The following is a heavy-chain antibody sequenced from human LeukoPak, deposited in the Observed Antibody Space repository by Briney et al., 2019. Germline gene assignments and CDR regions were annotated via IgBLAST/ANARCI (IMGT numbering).Heavy chain of an antibody. CDR1: GYIFTNYW. CDR2: IYPADSDT. J-gene: IGHJ4*02. Sequence: GESLKISCKGSGYIFTNYWIGWVRQMPGKGLESMGIIYPADSDTTYSPSFEGQVTISADKSMDTVYLQWSSLKASDTATYYCARQSRDGSKTRGYYFDSWGQGTLVTVSS. V-gene: IGHV5-51*01. D-gene: IGHD3-10*01. CDR3: ARQSRDGSKTRGYYFDS.